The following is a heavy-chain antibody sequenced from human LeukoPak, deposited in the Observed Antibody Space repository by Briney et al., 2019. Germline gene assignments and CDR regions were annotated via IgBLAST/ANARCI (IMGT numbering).Heavy chain of an antibody. D-gene: IGHD5-18*01. Sequence: GGSLRLSCAASGFTFDDYAMHWVPQAPGKGLEWVSGISWNSGSIGYADSVKGRCTISRDNAKNSLYLQMNSLRAEDTALYYCAKVNGRYSYGYVFDYWGQGTLVTVSS. CDR2: ISWNSGSI. V-gene: IGHV3-9*01. CDR3: AKVNGRYSYGYVFDY. J-gene: IGHJ4*02. CDR1: GFTFDDYA.